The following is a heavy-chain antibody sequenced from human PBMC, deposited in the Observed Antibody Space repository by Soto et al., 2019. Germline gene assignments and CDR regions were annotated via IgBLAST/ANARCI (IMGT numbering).Heavy chain of an antibody. D-gene: IGHD3-10*01. CDR1: GYTFTGYY. Sequence: SVKVSCKASGYTFTGYYMHWVRQAPGQGLEWMGWINPNSGGTNYAQKFQGWVTMTRDTSISTAYMELSRLRSDDTAVYYCARGPRFYGSGRFRDWFGPWRQGTLVTVSS. J-gene: IGHJ5*02. CDR2: INPNSGGT. V-gene: IGHV1-2*04. CDR3: ARGPRFYGSGRFRDWFGP.